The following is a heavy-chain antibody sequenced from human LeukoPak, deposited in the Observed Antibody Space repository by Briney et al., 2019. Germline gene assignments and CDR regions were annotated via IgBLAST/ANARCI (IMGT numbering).Heavy chain of an antibody. CDR1: GFTFSSYG. D-gene: IGHD3-10*01. CDR2: ISSSSSYT. CDR3: ARVEVRGDNWFDP. Sequence: GGSLRLSCLASGFTFSSYGMHWVRQAPGKGLEWVSYISSSSSYTNYADSVKGRFTISRDNAKNSLYLQMNSLRAEDTAVYYCARVEVRGDNWFDPWGQGTLVTVSS. J-gene: IGHJ5*02. V-gene: IGHV3-21*05.